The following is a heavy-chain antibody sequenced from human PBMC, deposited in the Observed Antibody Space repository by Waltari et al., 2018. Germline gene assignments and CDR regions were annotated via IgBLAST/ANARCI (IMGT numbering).Heavy chain of an antibody. CDR2: IYSGGST. V-gene: IGHV3-53*01. J-gene: IGHJ4*02. D-gene: IGHD2-21*02. CDR3: ASFAAYCGGDCYSFDY. Sequence: EVQLVESGGGLIQPGGSLRLSCAASGFTVSSNYLSWVRQSPGKGLEGVSVIYSGGSTYYADSVKGRFTISRDNSKNTLYLQMNSLRAEDTAVYYCASFAAYCGGDCYSFDYWGQGTLVTVSS. CDR1: GFTVSSNY.